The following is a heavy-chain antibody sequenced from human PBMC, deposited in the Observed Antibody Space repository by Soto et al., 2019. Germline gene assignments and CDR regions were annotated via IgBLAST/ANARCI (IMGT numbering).Heavy chain of an antibody. Sequence: SVKVSCKASGGTFSSYTISWVRQAPGQGLEWMGRIIPILGIANYAQKFQGRVTITADKSTSTAYMELSSLRSEDTAVYYCARALSECSSTRCYQAWFDPWGQGTLVTVSS. CDR1: GGTFSSYT. CDR2: IIPILGIA. CDR3: ARALSECSSTRCYQAWFDP. J-gene: IGHJ5*02. D-gene: IGHD2-2*01. V-gene: IGHV1-69*02.